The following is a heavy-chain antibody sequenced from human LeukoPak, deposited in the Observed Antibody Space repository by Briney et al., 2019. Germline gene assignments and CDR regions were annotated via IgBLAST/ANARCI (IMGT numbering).Heavy chain of an antibody. CDR3: ARGPYSSSRAFDY. Sequence: SETLSLTCAVSGGSISSGGYSWSWIRQPPGKGLEWIGYIYHSGSTYYNPSLKSRVTISVDRSKNQFSLKLSSVTAADTAVYYCARGPYSSSRAFDYWGQGTLVTASS. J-gene: IGHJ4*02. CDR2: IYHSGST. V-gene: IGHV4-30-2*01. D-gene: IGHD6-13*01. CDR1: GGSISSGGYS.